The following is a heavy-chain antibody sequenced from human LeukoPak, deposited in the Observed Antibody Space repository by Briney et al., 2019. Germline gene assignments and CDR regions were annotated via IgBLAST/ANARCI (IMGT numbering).Heavy chain of an antibody. CDR1: GFTFSSYW. V-gene: IGHV3-74*01. CDR3: AKNGPDYIWGSYLDY. D-gene: IGHD3-16*01. J-gene: IGHJ4*02. CDR2: INSDGSTT. Sequence: GGSLRLSCAASGFTFSSYWMHWVRQAPGKGLVCVSRINSDGSTTNYADSVKGRFTISRDNSNNTLYLEMNSLRAEDTAVYYCAKNGPDYIWGSYLDYWGQGTLVTVSS.